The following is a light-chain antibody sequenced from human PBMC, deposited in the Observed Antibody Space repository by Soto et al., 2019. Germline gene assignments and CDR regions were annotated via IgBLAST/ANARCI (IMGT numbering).Light chain of an antibody. V-gene: IGLV1-40*01. CDR1: SSNIGAGYD. J-gene: IGLJ1*01. CDR3: HSYDSSLSASV. Sequence: QSVLTQPPSASGSPGQSVTISCTGRSSNIGAGYDVHWYQHLPGTAPKLLIYGTTNRPSGVPDRFSGSKSGISASLAITGLQAEDEADYYCHSYDSSLSASVFGAGTKVTVL. CDR2: GTT.